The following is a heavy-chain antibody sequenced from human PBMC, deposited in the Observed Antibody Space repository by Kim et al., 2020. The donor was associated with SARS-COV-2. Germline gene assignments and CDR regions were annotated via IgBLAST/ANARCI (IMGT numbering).Heavy chain of an antibody. J-gene: IGHJ5*02. D-gene: IGHD3-22*01. CDR3: AKDRVWGTMIP. Sequence: GGSLRLSCAASGFTFSSYGMHWVRQAPGKGLEWVAVISYDGSNKYYADSVKGRFTISRDNSKNTLYLQMNSLRAEDTAVYYCAKDRVWGTMIPWGQGTLVTVSS. CDR2: ISYDGSNK. V-gene: IGHV3-30*18. CDR1: GFTFSSYG.